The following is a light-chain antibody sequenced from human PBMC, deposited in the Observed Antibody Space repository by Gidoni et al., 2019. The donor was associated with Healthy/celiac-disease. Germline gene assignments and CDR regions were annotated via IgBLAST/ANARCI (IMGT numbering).Light chain of an antibody. CDR1: STDVGVHNY. Sequence: QPALTQPSSVSGSPGQSVTISCTGTSTDVGVHNYVSWYLQHPGQAPQPLIYDDSKRPPGVPDRFSGSQSGNTASLTLSGLQAEDESDYFCCSSAGSYVVFGGGTKLTVL. CDR2: DDS. J-gene: IGLJ2*01. V-gene: IGLV2-11*01. CDR3: CSSAGSYVV.